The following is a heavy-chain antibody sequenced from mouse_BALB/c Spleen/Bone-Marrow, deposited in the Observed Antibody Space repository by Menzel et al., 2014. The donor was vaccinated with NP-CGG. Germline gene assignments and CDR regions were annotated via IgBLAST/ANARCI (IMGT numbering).Heavy chain of an antibody. Sequence: EVQLQQSGPELVKPEASVKISCKTSGYTFSEYTMHWVKQSHGKSLEWIGGINPISGDATYNRKFEDKATLTLDKSSTTAYIDVRSVTSEDSAGYYCARARRFDFWGQGTTPTVSS. J-gene: IGHJ2*01. CDR1: GYTFSEYT. V-gene: IGHV1-18*01. CDR2: INPISGDA. CDR3: ARARRFDF.